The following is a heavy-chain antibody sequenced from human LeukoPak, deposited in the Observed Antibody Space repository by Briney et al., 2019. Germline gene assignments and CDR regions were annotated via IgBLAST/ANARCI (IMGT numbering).Heavy chain of an antibody. D-gene: IGHD6-6*01. V-gene: IGHV4-34*01. CDR3: ARVGQLDYDY. CDR2: INHSGTT. Sequence: PSETLSLTCAVYGASFSGSYWSWIRQPPGKGLEWIGEINHSGTTNYNPSLKSRVTMSVDTSKNQFSLKLSSVTAADTAVYYCARVGQLDYDYWGQGTLVTVSS. J-gene: IGHJ4*02. CDR1: GASFSGSY.